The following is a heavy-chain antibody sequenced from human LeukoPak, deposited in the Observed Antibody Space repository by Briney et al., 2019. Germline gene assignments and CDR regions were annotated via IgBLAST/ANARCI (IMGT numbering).Heavy chain of an antibody. CDR3: GRLPIASPRDV. D-gene: IGHD6-13*01. V-gene: IGHV4-34*01. CDR1: GGSFSGYY. CDR2: INHSGST. J-gene: IGHJ6*04. Sequence: SETLSLTCAVYGGSFSGYYWSWIRQPPGKGLERIGEINHSGSTNYNPSLKRRVTISVDTSKNQFSLKLSSVTAADTAVYYCGRLPIASPRDVWGKGTTVTVSS.